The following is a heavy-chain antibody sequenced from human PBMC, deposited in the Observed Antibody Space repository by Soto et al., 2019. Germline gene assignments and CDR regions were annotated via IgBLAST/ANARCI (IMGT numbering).Heavy chain of an antibody. Sequence: QVQLVESGGGVVQPGRSLRLSCAASGFTFTTYAIHWVRQAPGKGLEWVAIISNDGRDKYYADSVKGRFTISRDNSKNPLYFQRSSLRSAAPAEYSFARDQCFGGVRSCSYFDFWGREPWSPSPQ. J-gene: IGHJ4*02. D-gene: IGHD3-3*01. CDR2: ISNDGRDK. CDR1: GFTFTTYA. V-gene: IGHV3-30*04. CDR3: ARDQCFGGVRSCSYFDF.